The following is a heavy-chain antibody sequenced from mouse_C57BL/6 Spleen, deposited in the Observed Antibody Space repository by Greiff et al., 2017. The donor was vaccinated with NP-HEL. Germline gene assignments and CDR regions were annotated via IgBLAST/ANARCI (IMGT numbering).Heavy chain of an antibody. Sequence: QVQLQQSGPELVKPGASVKISCKASGYAFSSSWMNWVKQRPGKGLEWIGRIYPGDGDTNYNGKFKGKATLTADKSSSTAYMQLSSLTSEDSAVYCWARGITTVVSYWYFDVWGTGTTVTVSS. CDR3: ARGITTVVSYWYFDV. D-gene: IGHD1-1*01. CDR2: IYPGDGDT. V-gene: IGHV1-82*01. J-gene: IGHJ1*03. CDR1: GYAFSSSW.